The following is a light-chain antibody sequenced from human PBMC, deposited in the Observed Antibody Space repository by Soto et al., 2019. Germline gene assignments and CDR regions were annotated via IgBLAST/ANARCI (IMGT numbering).Light chain of an antibody. CDR1: QTISSW. V-gene: IGKV1-5*01. J-gene: IGKJ1*01. CDR3: QQYGNSPQT. CDR2: RAS. Sequence: DIQMTQSPSTLSGSVGDSVTITCRASQTISSWLAWYQQKPGKAPKLLIYRASSRATGIPSRFSGSGSGTEFTLTISSLEPEDFAVYYCQQYGNSPQTFGQGTKVDIK.